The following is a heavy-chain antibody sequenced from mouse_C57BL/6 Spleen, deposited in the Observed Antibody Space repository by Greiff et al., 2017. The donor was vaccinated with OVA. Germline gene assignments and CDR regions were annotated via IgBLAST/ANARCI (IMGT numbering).Heavy chain of an antibody. J-gene: IGHJ2*01. V-gene: IGHV5-17*01. CDR2: ISSGSSTI. CDR3: ARRELGDFDY. D-gene: IGHD4-1*01. CDR1: GFTFSDYG. Sequence: VQLKESGGGLVKPGGSLKLSCAASGFTFSDYGMHWVRQAPEKGLEWVAYISSGSSTIYYADTVKGRFTISRDNAKNTLFLQMTSLRSEDTAMYYCARRELGDFDYWGQGTTLTVSS.